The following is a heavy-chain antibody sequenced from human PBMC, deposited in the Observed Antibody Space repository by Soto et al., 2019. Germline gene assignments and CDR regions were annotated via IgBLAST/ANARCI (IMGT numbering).Heavy chain of an antibody. CDR1: GFTFGDYA. V-gene: IGHV3-49*03. CDR2: IRSKAYGGTT. J-gene: IGHJ6*02. Sequence: GGSLRLSCTASGFTFGDYAMSWFRQAPGKGLEWVGFIRSKAYGGTTEYAASVKGRFTISRGDSKSIAYLQMNSLKTEDTAVYYCTRDSSSWPSRYYYGMDVWGQGTTVTVSS. D-gene: IGHD6-13*01. CDR3: TRDSSSWPSRYYYGMDV.